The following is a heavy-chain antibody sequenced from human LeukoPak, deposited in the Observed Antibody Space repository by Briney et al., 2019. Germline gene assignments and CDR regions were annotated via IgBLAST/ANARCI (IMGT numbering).Heavy chain of an antibody. Sequence: PSETLSLTCTVSGGSISSGGYYWSWIRQHPGKGLEWIGYIYYSGSTNYNPSLKSRVTISVDTSRNQFSLKLSSVTAADTAVYYCARAEDSGSYYGAYYFDYWGQGTLVTVSS. CDR1: GGSISSGGYY. V-gene: IGHV4-61*08. CDR3: ARAEDSGSYYGAYYFDY. J-gene: IGHJ4*02. D-gene: IGHD1-26*01. CDR2: IYYSGST.